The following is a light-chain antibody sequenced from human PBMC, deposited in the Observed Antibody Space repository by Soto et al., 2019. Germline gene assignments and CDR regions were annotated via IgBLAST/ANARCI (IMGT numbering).Light chain of an antibody. CDR2: DVN. CDR3: CSYAHTSRV. J-gene: IGLJ3*02. Sequence: QSVLTQPRSVSGSPGQSVTFSCTGTSGDIGAYNYVSWYQFHPGKAPKMIIYDVNKRLSGVPDRFSGSKSGNTASLTISWLQAEDEADYYCCSYAHTSRVFGGGTKLTVL. CDR1: SGDIGAYNY. V-gene: IGLV2-11*01.